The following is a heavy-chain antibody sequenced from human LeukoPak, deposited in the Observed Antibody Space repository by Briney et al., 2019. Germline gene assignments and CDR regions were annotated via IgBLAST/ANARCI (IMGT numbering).Heavy chain of an antibody. V-gene: IGHV3-53*01. Sequence: GGSLRLSCAAPGFTVSSNYMSWVRQAPGKGLEWVSVIYSGGSTYYADSVKGRFTISRDNSKNTLYLQMNSLRAEDTAVHYCAKDRRVVVVAAFDYWGQGTLVTVSS. J-gene: IGHJ4*02. CDR3: AKDRRVVVVAAFDY. CDR2: IYSGGST. D-gene: IGHD2-15*01. CDR1: GFTVSSNY.